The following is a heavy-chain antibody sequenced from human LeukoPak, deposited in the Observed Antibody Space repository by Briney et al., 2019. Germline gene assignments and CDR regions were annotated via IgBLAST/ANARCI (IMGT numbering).Heavy chain of an antibody. D-gene: IGHD3-16*01. Sequence: PGGSLRLSCIGSGFIFRNHGIHWVRQAPGKGLEWVAFMRYDGSDKYYAESMKGRFTISRDNSKNTVYLEMNSLRPEDTALYYCAKDPRYYWAGDAFDVWGQGTMVTVS. V-gene: IGHV3-30*02. CDR3: AKDPRYYWAGDAFDV. CDR2: MRYDGSDK. J-gene: IGHJ3*01. CDR1: GFIFRNHG.